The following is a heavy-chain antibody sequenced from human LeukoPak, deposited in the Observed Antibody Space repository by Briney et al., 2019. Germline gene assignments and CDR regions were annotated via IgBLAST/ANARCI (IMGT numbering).Heavy chain of an antibody. J-gene: IGHJ4*02. Sequence: ASVKVSCKASGYTFTNHYLYWVRQAPGQGLEWMGIINPSGGSTSYAQKFQGRVTMTRDTSTRTVYMEVSSLRSEDTAVYYCARQGGYSSAIGMGYWGQGTLVTVSS. D-gene: IGHD6-19*01. CDR1: GYTFTNHY. CDR2: INPSGGST. V-gene: IGHV1-46*01. CDR3: ARQGGYSSAIGMGY.